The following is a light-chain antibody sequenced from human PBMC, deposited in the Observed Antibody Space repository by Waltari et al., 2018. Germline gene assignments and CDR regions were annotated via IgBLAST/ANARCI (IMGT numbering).Light chain of an antibody. CDR2: DVN. CDR3: SSQSTKNGVI. Sequence: QSALTQPASVSGSPGQSITISCTGSSSDVGGDDSVSWYEDHPGQAPKAIIYDVNKRPSRVSHSFSGSKSGNTASLTISGLQAEDEATFYCSSQSTKNGVIFGGGTKVTVL. V-gene: IGLV2-14*03. CDR1: SSDVGGDDS. J-gene: IGLJ2*01.